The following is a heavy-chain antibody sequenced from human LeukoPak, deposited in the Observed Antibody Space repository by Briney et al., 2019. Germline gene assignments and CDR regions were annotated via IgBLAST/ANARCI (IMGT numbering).Heavy chain of an antibody. CDR1: GFTFSSYG. D-gene: IGHD2-2*01. CDR2: IRYDGSNK. V-gene: IGHV3-30*02. J-gene: IGHJ5*02. Sequence: GGSLRLSCAASGFTFSSYGMHWVRQASGKGLEWVAFIRYDGSNKYYADSVKGRFTISRDNSKNTLYLQMNSLRAEDTAVYYCAKDREVIPDIVVDLNWVDPWGQGTLVTVSS. CDR3: AKDREVIPDIVVDLNWVDP.